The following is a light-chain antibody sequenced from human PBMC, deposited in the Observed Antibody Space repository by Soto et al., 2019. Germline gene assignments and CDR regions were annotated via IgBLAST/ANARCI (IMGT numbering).Light chain of an antibody. CDR2: AAS. V-gene: IGKV1-27*01. J-gene: IGKJ1*01. CDR1: QGISNY. Sequence: DIQMTQSPSSLSSSVGDRVTITCRASQGISNYLAWYQQKPGKVPKLLIYAASTLQSGGPSRFSGRGSGTDFTLTISSLQPEDVAAYYCQQYNIAPRTFGQGTKVEIK. CDR3: QQYNIAPRT.